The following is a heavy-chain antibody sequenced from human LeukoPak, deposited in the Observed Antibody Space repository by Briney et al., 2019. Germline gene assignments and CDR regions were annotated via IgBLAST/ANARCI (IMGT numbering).Heavy chain of an antibody. CDR3: ARGFSSGWFDY. J-gene: IGHJ4*02. D-gene: IGHD6-19*01. Sequence: GGSLRLSCAASGFTVSSNYMGWVRQAPGKGLEWVSVIYSGGSTYYADSVKGRFTISRHNSKNTLYLQMNSLRAEDTAVYYCARGFSSGWFDYWGQGTLVTVSS. V-gene: IGHV3-53*04. CDR2: IYSGGST. CDR1: GFTVSSNY.